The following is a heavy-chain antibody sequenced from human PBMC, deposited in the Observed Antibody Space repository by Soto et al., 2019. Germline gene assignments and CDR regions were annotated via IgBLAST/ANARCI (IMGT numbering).Heavy chain of an antibody. Sequence: ASVKVSCKVSGYTLTELSMHWVRQAPGKGLEWMGGFDPEDGETIYAQKFQGRVTMTEDTSTDTAYMELSSLRSEDTAVYYCATPYCSSTSCYAQNAPFQSLFAYRGQRTLVPVSS. V-gene: IGHV1-24*01. CDR1: GYTLTELS. CDR3: ATPYCSSTSCYAQNAPFQSLFAY. CDR2: FDPEDGET. J-gene: IGHJ4*02. D-gene: IGHD2-2*01.